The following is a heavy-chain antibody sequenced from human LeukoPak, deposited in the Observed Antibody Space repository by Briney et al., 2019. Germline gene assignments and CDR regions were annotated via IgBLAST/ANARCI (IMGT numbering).Heavy chain of an antibody. V-gene: IGHV4-59*01. CDR2: FYYTGST. CDR1: GGSISTYY. Sequence: SETLSLTCTVSGGSISTYYWSWIRQPPGKGLDWIGSFYYTGSTNYNPSLRSRVTISLDTSKNQISLRLSSVTAADTAVYYCARDTGTVVDYWGQGTLVTVSS. D-gene: IGHD4-23*01. CDR3: ARDTGTVVDY. J-gene: IGHJ4*02.